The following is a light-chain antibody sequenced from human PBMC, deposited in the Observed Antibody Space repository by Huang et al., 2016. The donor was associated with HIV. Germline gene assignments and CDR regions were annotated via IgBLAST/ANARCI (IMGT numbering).Light chain of an antibody. Sequence: DIVMTQTPLSLSVTPGQPASISCKSSQSLLHSDGKTFLYGYLQKPGQSPQFIIYEVSFRFSGVPDRFSGSGSGTDFTLKISRVEAEDVGVYYCMQGIHSWTFGQGTKVEIK. CDR3: MQGIHSWT. V-gene: IGKV2-29*02. J-gene: IGKJ1*01. CDR2: EVS. CDR1: QSLLHSDGKTF.